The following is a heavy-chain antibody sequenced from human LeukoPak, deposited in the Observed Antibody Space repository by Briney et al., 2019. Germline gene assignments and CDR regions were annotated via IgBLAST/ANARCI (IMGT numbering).Heavy chain of an antibody. CDR1: GFSVSPNF. V-gene: IGHV3-53*01. CDR3: ARDFIPPRGGAFDI. CDR2: VYSGHNT. D-gene: IGHD3-16*01. Sequence: GGSLRLSCVASGFSVSPNFMSWIRQSPGRGLEWISVVYSGHNTYYAESVRGRFTISREISKNTVYLQMDHLRAEDTATYYCARDFIPPRGGAFDIWGHGTVVTVSS. J-gene: IGHJ3*02.